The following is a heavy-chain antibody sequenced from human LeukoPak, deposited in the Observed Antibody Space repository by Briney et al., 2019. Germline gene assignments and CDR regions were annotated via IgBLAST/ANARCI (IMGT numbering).Heavy chain of an antibody. D-gene: IGHD2-15*01. CDR3: ARGGGLLVAATFDY. J-gene: IGHJ4*02. CDR2: IYSDGRT. CDR1: GFTFSSYG. V-gene: IGHV3-53*01. Sequence: GGSLRLSCAASGFTFSSYGMNWVRQAPGKGLEWVSVIYSDGRTYYADSVKGRFTISRDKSKNTLYLQMNSLRAEDTAVYYCARGGGLLVAATFDYWGQGTLVTVSS.